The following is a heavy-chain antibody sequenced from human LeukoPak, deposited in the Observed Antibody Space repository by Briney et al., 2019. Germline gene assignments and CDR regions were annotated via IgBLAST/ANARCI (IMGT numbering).Heavy chain of an antibody. J-gene: IGHJ4*02. D-gene: IGHD1-26*01. CDR1: GGSITSSSYY. CDR3: ARHVLYTGSYYVFDY. V-gene: IGHV4-39*01. CDR2: IYFSGST. Sequence: SETLSLTCSVSGGSITSSSYYWGWIRQPPGKGLEWIASIYFSGSTYYNPSLKSRVTSSVDTSKNPFSLKLSSVTAADTAVYYCARHVLYTGSYYVFDYWGQGALVTVSS.